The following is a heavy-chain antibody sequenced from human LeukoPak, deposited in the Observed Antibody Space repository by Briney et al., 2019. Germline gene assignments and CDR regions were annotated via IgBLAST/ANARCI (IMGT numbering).Heavy chain of an antibody. CDR1: GFTFSSYA. Sequence: PGGSLRLSCAASGFTFSSYAMHRVRQAPGKGLEWVAVVWYVGSEKYYAASVKGRFTISRDNSKNTLYLDMNSLRTEDTALYYCAKGGEYSTSWDDTFDIWGQGTMVTVSS. CDR3: AKGGEYSTSWDDTFDI. CDR2: VWYVGSEK. J-gene: IGHJ3*02. D-gene: IGHD2-2*01. V-gene: IGHV3-30-3*01.